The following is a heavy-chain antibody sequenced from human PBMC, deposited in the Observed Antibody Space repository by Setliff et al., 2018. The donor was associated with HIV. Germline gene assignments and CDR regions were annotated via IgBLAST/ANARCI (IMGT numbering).Heavy chain of an antibody. CDR1: GYTFTGYY. V-gene: IGHV1-18*04. Sequence: ASVKVSCKASGYTFTGYYMHWVRQAPGQGLEWMGWISVKNGNTNYAQKFQGRVTMTTDTSTSTAYMELRSLGSDDTAVYYCARIVALNGYPSDYWGQGTLVTVSS. D-gene: IGHD2-8*01. J-gene: IGHJ4*02. CDR3: ARIVALNGYPSDY. CDR2: ISVKNGNT.